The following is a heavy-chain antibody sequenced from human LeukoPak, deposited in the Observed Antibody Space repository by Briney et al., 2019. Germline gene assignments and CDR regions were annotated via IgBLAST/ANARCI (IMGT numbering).Heavy chain of an antibody. V-gene: IGHV4-39*07. CDR1: GGSISSSSYY. Sequence: SETLSLTCTVSGGSISSSSYYWGWIRQPPGKGLEWIGSIYYSGSTYYNPSLKSRVTISVDTSKNQFSLKLSSVTAADTAVYYCARDHPNIYSGSYHGGFDYWGQGTLVTVSS. CDR2: IYYSGST. D-gene: IGHD1-26*01. J-gene: IGHJ4*02. CDR3: ARDHPNIYSGSYHGGFDY.